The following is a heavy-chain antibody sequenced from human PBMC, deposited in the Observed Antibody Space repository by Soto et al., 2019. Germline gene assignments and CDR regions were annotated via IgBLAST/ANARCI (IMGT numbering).Heavy chain of an antibody. CDR1: GGSLNSGGYY. CDR2: MYYSGSP. D-gene: IGHD4-17*01. Sequence: QVQLQESGPGLVKPSQTLSLTCAVSGGSLNSGGYYWSWIRQRPGKGLEWIGYMYYSGSPYYNPSLRSRLTMSVDTSKNRFSLKLSSVTGADTAVYYCARGNYGDPYYFDYWGQGILVTVSS. V-gene: IGHV4-31*11. J-gene: IGHJ4*02. CDR3: ARGNYGDPYYFDY.